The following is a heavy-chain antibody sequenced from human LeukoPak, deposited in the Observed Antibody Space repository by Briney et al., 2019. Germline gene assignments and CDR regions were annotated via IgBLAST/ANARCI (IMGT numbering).Heavy chain of an antibody. D-gene: IGHD3-16*02. CDR2: ISGSGGST. V-gene: IGHV3-23*01. J-gene: IGHJ3*02. CDR1: GFTFSSYA. Sequence: PGGSLRLSCAASGFTFSSYAMSWVRQAPGKGLEWVSAISGSGGSTYYADSVKGRFTISRDNSKNTLYLQMNSLRAEDTAVYYCAKDWRSEYDYVWGSYRLVHDAFDIWGQGTMVTVSS. CDR3: AKDWRSEYDYVWGSYRLVHDAFDI.